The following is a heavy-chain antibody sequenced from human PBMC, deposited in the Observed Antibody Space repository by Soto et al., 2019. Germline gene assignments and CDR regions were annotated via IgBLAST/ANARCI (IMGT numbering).Heavy chain of an antibody. Sequence: PGGSLTLSCAVSGCTFSGYYWSWVRQPPGKGLEWIWEINRSGGSTYNPSPKSGGTISVXXXNXXSXXKXXSXXAAXTAVDYYSSRAPSWLDPWGQGTLVTVSS. CDR3: SSRAPSWLDP. J-gene: IGHJ5*02. CDR2: INRSGGS. CDR1: GCTFSGYY. V-gene: IGHV4-34*01.